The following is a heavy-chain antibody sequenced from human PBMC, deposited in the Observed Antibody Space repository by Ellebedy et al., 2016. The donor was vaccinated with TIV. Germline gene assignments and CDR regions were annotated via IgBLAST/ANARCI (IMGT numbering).Heavy chain of an antibody. Sequence: SETLSLXCTVSGGSISSGSYYWSWVRQPAGKGLEWIGRISSGGTSYNPSLRSRVTMSVDTSKNQFSLRLTSVMAADAAVYYCARDCAAPYVRAFDIWGQGTMVTVSS. CDR1: GGSISSGSYY. CDR2: ISSGGT. J-gene: IGHJ3*02. D-gene: IGHD6-6*01. V-gene: IGHV4-61*02. CDR3: ARDCAAPYVRAFDI.